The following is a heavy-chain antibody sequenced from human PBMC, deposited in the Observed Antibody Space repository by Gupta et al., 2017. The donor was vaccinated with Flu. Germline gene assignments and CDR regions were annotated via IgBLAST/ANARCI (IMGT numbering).Heavy chain of an antibody. CDR2: ISSSSSTI. J-gene: IGHJ6*02. Sequence: EVQLVESGGGLVQPGGSLRLSCAASGFTFSSYSMNWVRQAPGKGLEWVSYISSSSSTIYYADSVKGRFTISRDNAKNSLYLQMNSLRDEDTAVYYCARETVATIWGGYYYYGMDVWGQGTTVTVSS. D-gene: IGHD5-12*01. V-gene: IGHV3-48*02. CDR1: GFTFSSYS. CDR3: ARETVATIWGGYYYYGMDV.